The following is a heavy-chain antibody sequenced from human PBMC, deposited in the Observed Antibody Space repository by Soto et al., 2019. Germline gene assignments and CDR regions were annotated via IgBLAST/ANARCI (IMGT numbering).Heavy chain of an antibody. V-gene: IGHV3-73*01. CDR1: GFTFSGSA. J-gene: IGHJ5*02. D-gene: IGHD3-10*01. CDR2: IRSKANSYAT. CDR3: TAPWSGAPGGNWFDP. Sequence: PGGSLRLSCAASGFTFSGSAMHWVRQASGKGLERVGRIRSKANSYATAYAASVKGRFTISRDDSKNTAYLQMNSLKTEDTAVYYCTAPWSGAPGGNWFDPGAKEPLVTVPS.